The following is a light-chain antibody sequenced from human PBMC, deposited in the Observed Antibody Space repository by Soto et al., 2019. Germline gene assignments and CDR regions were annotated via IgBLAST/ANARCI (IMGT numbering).Light chain of an antibody. V-gene: IGKV3-20*01. Sequence: DIVLTQSPGTLSLSPVERATLSCRASQSVNSSYLAWYQQKPGQAPSLLIYGASSRATGIPDRFSGSGSGTDFTLTISRLEPEDFAVYYCQQYGRSPPMYTFGQGTKLEIK. CDR1: QSVNSSY. J-gene: IGKJ2*01. CDR2: GAS. CDR3: QQYGRSPPMYT.